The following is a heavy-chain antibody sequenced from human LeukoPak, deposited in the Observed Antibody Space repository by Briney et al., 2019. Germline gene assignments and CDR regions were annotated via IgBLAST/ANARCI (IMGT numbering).Heavy chain of an antibody. V-gene: IGHV3-20*04. CDR2: INWNGGRT. D-gene: IGHD4-17*01. CDR1: GFPLEDYG. Sequence: GGSLSLFCAASGFPLEDYGMIWVRHSPRRGLEGVSGINWNGGRTGYADSVKGRFTISRDNAKNSLYLQMNSLRAEDTALYYCARDRTIADYGDSSDIWGQGTMVTVSS. J-gene: IGHJ3*02. CDR3: ARDRTIADYGDSSDI.